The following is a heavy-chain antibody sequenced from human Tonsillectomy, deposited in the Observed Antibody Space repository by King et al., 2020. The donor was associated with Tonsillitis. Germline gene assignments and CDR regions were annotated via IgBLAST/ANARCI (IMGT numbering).Heavy chain of an antibody. Sequence: VQLVESGGGVVQPGTSLRLSCAASGFSFNLYAIHWFRQSPGKGLEWLTVISYDGSKQYYPDSVKGRFTVSRDNSKNTLFLQIDRLRAEDTAFYYCSRGGFNGWFGDQTTDFDSWGQGILVTVSS. CDR2: ISYDGSKQ. V-gene: IGHV3-33*05. J-gene: IGHJ4*02. D-gene: IGHD3-10*01. CDR3: SRGGFNGWFGDQTTDFDS. CDR1: GFSFNLYA.